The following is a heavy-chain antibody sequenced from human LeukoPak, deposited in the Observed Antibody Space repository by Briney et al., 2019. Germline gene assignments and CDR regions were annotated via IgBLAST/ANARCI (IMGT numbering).Heavy chain of an antibody. CDR3: ARAEGYSYGPFDY. D-gene: IGHD5-18*01. CDR2: IYYSGST. Sequence: SETLSLTCTVSGGSISSSSYYWGWIRQPPGKGLEWIGSIYYSGSTYYNPSLKSRVTISVDTSKNQFSLKLSSVTAADTAVYYCARAEGYSYGPFDYWGQGTLVTVSS. J-gene: IGHJ4*02. V-gene: IGHV4-39*07. CDR1: GGSISSSSYY.